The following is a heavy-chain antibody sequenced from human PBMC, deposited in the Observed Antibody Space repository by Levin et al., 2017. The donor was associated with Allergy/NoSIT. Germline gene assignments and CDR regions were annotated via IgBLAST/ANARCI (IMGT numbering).Heavy chain of an antibody. D-gene: IGHD1-26*01. Sequence: LSLTCAASGFTFDDYAMHWVRQAPGKGLEWVSGISWNSGSIGYADSVKGRFTISRDNAKNSLYLQMNSLRAEDTALYYCAKAGGSSPYNWFDPWGQGTLVTVSS. J-gene: IGHJ5*02. CDR2: ISWNSGSI. V-gene: IGHV3-9*01. CDR3: AKAGGSSPYNWFDP. CDR1: GFTFDDYA.